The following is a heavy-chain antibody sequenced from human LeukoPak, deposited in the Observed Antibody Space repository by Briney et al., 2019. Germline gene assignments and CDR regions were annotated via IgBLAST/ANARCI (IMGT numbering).Heavy chain of an antibody. D-gene: IGHD2-8*01. CDR3: AKAFGTNGYFQLPIDF. CDR1: GFNFNSNA. CDR2: ITAPGDAT. Sequence: GGSLRLSCATSGFNFNSNAMIWVRQAPGKGLECVSAITAPGDATYYADSVKGRFSISRDNSKNTLYLLLNSLRVEDTALYYCAKAFGTNGYFQLPIDFWSQGTLVTVSS. V-gene: IGHV3-23*01. J-gene: IGHJ4*02.